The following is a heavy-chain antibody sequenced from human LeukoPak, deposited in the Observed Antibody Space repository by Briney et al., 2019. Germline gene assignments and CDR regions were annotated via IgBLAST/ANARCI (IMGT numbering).Heavy chain of an antibody. CDR1: GGSISSSSYY. Sequence: SETLSLTCTVSGGSISSSSYYWGWIRKPPGKGLEWIGSIYYSGSTYYNPSLKSRVTISVDTSKNQFSLKLSSVTAADTAVYYCARIAGGGGDWGQGTLVTVSS. J-gene: IGHJ4*02. D-gene: IGHD1-14*01. V-gene: IGHV4-39*07. CDR2: IYYSGST. CDR3: ARIAGGGGD.